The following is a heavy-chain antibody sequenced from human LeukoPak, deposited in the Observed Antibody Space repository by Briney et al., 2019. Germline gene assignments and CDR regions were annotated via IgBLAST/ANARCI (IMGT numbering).Heavy chain of an antibody. J-gene: IGHJ6*03. CDR3: ARVTRYSSSWYDYYYYYMDV. V-gene: IGHV4-34*01. D-gene: IGHD6-13*01. Sequence: SETLSLTCAVYGGSFSGYYWSWIRQPPGKGLEWIGEINHSGSTNYNPSLKSRVTISVDTSKNQFSLKLSSVTAADTAVYYCARVTRYSSSWYDYYYYYMDVWGKGTTVTVSS. CDR2: INHSGST. CDR1: GGSFSGYY.